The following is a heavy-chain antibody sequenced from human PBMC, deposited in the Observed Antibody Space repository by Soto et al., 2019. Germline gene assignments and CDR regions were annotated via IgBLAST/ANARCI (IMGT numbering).Heavy chain of an antibody. CDR2: INYDGYS. V-gene: IGHV4-59*08. D-gene: IGHD3-10*01. CDR3: ASHGLGPLSGLVDV. Sequence: QVQLQESGPGLVKPSETLSLTCTVSGGSITNYYCSWFRQPPGKGLEWIGYINYDGYSAYNLSLKRRVTLSMDASKTEFALMLESVTATDAAVYFCASHGLGPLSGLVDVWGPGTTVIVSS. J-gene: IGHJ6*02. CDR1: GGSITNYY.